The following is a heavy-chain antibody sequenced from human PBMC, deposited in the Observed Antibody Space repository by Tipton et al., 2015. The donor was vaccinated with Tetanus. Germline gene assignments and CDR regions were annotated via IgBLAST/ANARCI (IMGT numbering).Heavy chain of an antibody. CDR2: IYSGGST. CDR1: GFTVSSNY. Sequence: GSLRLSCAASGFTVSSNYMSWVRQAPGKGLEWVSVIYSGGSTYYADSVKGRFTISRDNSKNTLYLQMNSLRAEDTAVYYCARWKSSSWSTASFDYWGQGTLVTVSS. D-gene: IGHD6-13*01. CDR3: ARWKSSSWSTASFDY. J-gene: IGHJ4*02. V-gene: IGHV3-53*01.